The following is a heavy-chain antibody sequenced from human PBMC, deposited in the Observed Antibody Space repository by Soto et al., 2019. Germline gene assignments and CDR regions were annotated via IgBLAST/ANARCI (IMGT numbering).Heavy chain of an antibody. J-gene: IGHJ4*02. CDR2: IIPIFGTA. CDR1: GGTFSSYA. V-gene: IGHV1-69*01. CDR3: ASGGGQQLNLVFDY. D-gene: IGHD6-13*01. Sequence: QVQLVQSGAEVKKPGSSVKVSCKASGGTFSSYAISWVRQAPGQGLEWMGGIIPIFGTANYAQKFQGRVTITADESTSRAYMELSSLRSEDTAVYYCASGGGQQLNLVFDYWGQGTLVTVSS.